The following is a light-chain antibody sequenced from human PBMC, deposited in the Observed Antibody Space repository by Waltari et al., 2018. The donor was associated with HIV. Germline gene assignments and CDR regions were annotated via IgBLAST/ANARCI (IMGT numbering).Light chain of an antibody. J-gene: IGLJ2*01. CDR2: QDN. CDR1: TMGDKY. Sequence: SFEMSQPPSVSVSPGQTASITCSGDTMGDKYVSWYQQRPGQSPVLVIYQDNKRPSGIPDRFSGSNSGNTATLIISGAQAMDEADYFCQAWDSSAVVFGGGTKLTVL. V-gene: IGLV3-1*01. CDR3: QAWDSSAVV.